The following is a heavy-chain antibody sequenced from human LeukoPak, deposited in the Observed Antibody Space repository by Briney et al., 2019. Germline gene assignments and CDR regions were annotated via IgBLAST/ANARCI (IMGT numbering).Heavy chain of an antibody. CDR3: ARSFLGDWYFDL. V-gene: IGHV4-59*01. CDR1: GGSISSYY. D-gene: IGHD1-26*01. Sequence: PSETLSLTCTVSGGSISSYYWSWIRQPPGMGLEWIGYIYYSGSTNYNPSLKSRVTISVDTSKDQFSLRLTSATAADTAVYYCARSFLGDWYFDLWGRGTLVTVSS. J-gene: IGHJ2*01. CDR2: IYYSGST.